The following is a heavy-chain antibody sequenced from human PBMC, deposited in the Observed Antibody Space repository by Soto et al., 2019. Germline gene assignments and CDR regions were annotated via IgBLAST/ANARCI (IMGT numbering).Heavy chain of an antibody. CDR3: ARVPPYDYGANTGWLDP. V-gene: IGHV4-31*03. J-gene: IGHJ5*02. CDR2: TFYSGAT. Sequence: QVQLQESGPGLVNPSQTLSLTCTVSGGSISSGGYYWSWIRQHPGKGLEWIGYTFYSGATYYNPSLKSRTIISVDTSKNQFSLTLTSLTAADTAVYYCARVPPYDYGANTGWLDPWGQGTLVTVSS. CDR1: GGSISSGGYY. D-gene: IGHD4-17*01.